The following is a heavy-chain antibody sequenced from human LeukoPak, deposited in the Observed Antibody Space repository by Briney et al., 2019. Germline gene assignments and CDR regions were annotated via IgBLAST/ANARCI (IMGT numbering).Heavy chain of an antibody. Sequence: GGSLRLSCAASGFTFSSYSMNWVRQAPGKGLEWVSYISSSSSTIYYADSVKGRFIISRDKSKNTLYLQMNNLRVEDTAVYYCARDSGYYGSRSYYDYWFDPWGQGTLVTVSS. CDR3: ARDSGYYGSRSYYDYWFDP. CDR1: GFTFSSYS. CDR2: ISSSSSTI. J-gene: IGHJ5*02. D-gene: IGHD3-10*01. V-gene: IGHV3-48*01.